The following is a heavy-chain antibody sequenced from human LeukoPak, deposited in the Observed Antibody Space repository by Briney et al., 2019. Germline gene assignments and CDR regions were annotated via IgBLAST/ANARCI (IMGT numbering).Heavy chain of an antibody. J-gene: IGHJ5*02. CDR3: AKGGSRAAAWNWFDP. D-gene: IGHD6-13*01. Sequence: GRSLRLSCAASGFTFDDYAMHWVRQAPGKGLEWVSGISWNSGSIGYADSVKGRFTISRDNAKNSLYLQMNSLRAEDMALYYCAKGGSRAAAWNWFDPWGQGTLVTVSS. V-gene: IGHV3-9*03. CDR1: GFTFDDYA. CDR2: ISWNSGSI.